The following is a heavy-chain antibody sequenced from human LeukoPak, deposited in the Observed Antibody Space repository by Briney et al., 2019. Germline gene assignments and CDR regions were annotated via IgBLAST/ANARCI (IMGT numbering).Heavy chain of an antibody. CDR3: AADCSSTSCYKGGPFDAFDI. CDR2: IVVGSGNT. J-gene: IGHJ3*02. CDR1: GFTFTGSA. D-gene: IGHD2-2*02. V-gene: IGHV1-58*01. Sequence: SVKVSCKASGFTFTGSAVQWVRQARGQRLEWIGWIVVGSGNTNYERKFQERVTISRDMSTSTAYMELSTLRSEDTAVYYCAADCSSTSCYKGGPFDAFDIWGQGTMVTVSS.